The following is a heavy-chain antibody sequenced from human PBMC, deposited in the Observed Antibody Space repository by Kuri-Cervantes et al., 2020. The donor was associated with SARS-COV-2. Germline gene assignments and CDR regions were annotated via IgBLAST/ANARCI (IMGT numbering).Heavy chain of an antibody. CDR2: ISGSGGSI. V-gene: IGHV3-23*01. CDR1: GFTFSSYA. J-gene: IGHJ5*02. D-gene: IGHD6-13*01. CDR3: ARDGGAAAGPSNWFDP. Sequence: GGSLRLSCAASGFTFSSYAMSWVRQAPGKGLEWVSAISGSGGSIYYADSVKGRFTISRDNAKNSLYLQMNSLRAEDTAVYYCARDGGAAAGPSNWFDPWGQGTLVTVSS.